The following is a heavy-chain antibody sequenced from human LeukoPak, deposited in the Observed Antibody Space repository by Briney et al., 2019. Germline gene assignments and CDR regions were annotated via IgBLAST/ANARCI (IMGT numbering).Heavy chain of an antibody. V-gene: IGHV3-30*03. J-gene: IGHJ4*02. CDR2: ISYDAKSN. CDR1: GFTFSSYG. CDR3: SRDRHCIGSTCYGL. Sequence: PGRSLRLSCVTSGFTFSSYGMHWVRQVPGKGLEWVAVISYDAKSNYHVDSVKGRFTISRDNSKNTLYLQMNSLRAEDTAVYYCSRDRHCIGSTCYGLWGQGTRVTVSS. D-gene: IGHD2-2*01.